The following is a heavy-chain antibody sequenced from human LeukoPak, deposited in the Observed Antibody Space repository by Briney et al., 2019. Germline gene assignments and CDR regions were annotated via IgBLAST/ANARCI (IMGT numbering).Heavy chain of an antibody. CDR1: GYTFTSYG. CDR2: ISAYNGNT. Sequence: GASVKVSCKASGYTFTSYGISWVRQAPGQGLEWMGWISAYNGNTNYAQKLQGRVTMTTDTSTGTAYMELRSLRSDDTAVYYCARDWGYCSSTSCYLVWGQGTLVTVSS. CDR3: ARDWGYCSSTSCYLV. D-gene: IGHD2-2*01. J-gene: IGHJ4*02. V-gene: IGHV1-18*01.